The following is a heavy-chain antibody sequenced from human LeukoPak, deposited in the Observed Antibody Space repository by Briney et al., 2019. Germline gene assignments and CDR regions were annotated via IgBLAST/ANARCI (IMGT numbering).Heavy chain of an antibody. D-gene: IGHD1-26*01. CDR1: GGSISSYY. CDR3: ARHVRGSYALDY. V-gene: IGHV4-59*08. CDR2: IYYSGST. J-gene: IGHJ4*02. Sequence: PSETLSLTCTVSGGSISSYYWSWIRQPPGKGPEWIGYIYYSGSTNYNPSLKSRVTISVDTSKNQFSLKLSSVTAADTAVYYCARHVRGSYALDYWGQGTLVTVSS.